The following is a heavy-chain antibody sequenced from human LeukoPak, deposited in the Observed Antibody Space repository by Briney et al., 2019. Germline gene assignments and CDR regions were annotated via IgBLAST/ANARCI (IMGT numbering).Heavy chain of an antibody. CDR2: INTDGTVT. CDR3: ATKQWLAPPPDS. CDR1: GFTFSRYW. Sequence: GGSLRLSCAASGFTFSRYWMLWVRQAPGKGLESASRINTDGTVTTYADSVKGRFTVSRDNADNTMFLQMNSVRDEDTAVYYCATKQWLAPPPDSWGQGTPVTVSS. V-gene: IGHV3-74*01. D-gene: IGHD6-19*01. J-gene: IGHJ4*02.